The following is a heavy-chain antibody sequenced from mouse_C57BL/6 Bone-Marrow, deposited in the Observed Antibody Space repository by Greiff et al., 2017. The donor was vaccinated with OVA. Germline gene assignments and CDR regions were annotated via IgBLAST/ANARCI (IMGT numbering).Heavy chain of an antibody. J-gene: IGHJ1*03. V-gene: IGHV1-69*01. CDR3: ARDYYGSSIWYFDV. Sequence: QVQLKQPGAELVMPGASVKLSCKASGYTFTSYWMHWVKQRPGQGLEWIGEIDPSDSYTNYNQKFKGKSTLTVDKSSSTAYMQLSSLTSEDSAVYYCARDYYGSSIWYFDVWGTGTTVTVSS. CDR2: IDPSDSYT. D-gene: IGHD1-1*01. CDR1: GYTFTSYW.